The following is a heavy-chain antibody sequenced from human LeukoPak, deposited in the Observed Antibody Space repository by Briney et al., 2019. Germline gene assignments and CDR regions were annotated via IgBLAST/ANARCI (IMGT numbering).Heavy chain of an antibody. CDR3: TRPASDGDDFDY. V-gene: IGHV1-8*03. D-gene: IGHD4-17*01. CDR2: MNTDSGKT. J-gene: IGHJ4*02. CDR1: GYTFNTFD. Sequence: GASVKVSCKASGYTFNTFDINWVRQASGQGLEWMGGMNTDSGKTAYAQRFQGRVNTTRDASANTVYLEVSGLRSEDTAVYYCTRPASDGDDFDYWGQGTLVTVSS.